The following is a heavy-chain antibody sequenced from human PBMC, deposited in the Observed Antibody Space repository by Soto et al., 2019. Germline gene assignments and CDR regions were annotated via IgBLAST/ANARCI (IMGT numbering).Heavy chain of an antibody. CDR3: ARDKAAVVPAAMYYYYGMDV. CDR2: INPSGGST. D-gene: IGHD2-2*01. Sequence: ASVKVSCKASGYTFTSYYMHWVRQAPGQGLEWMGIINPSGGSTSYAQKFQGRVTMTRDTSTSTVYMELSGLRSEDTAVYYCARDKAAVVPAAMYYYYGMDVWGQGTTVTVSS. V-gene: IGHV1-46*01. CDR1: GYTFTSYY. J-gene: IGHJ6*02.